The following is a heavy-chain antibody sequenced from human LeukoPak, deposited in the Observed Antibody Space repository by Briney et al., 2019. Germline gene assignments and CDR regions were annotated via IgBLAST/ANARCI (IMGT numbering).Heavy chain of an antibody. V-gene: IGHV4-34*01. J-gene: IGHJ4*02. Sequence: SETLSLTCAVYGGSFSGYYWSWIRQPPGKGLEWIGEINHGGSTNYNPSLKSRLTISVDTSKNQFSLKLSSVTAADTAVYYCAREGVYYDILAAYYRPHYFDFWGQGTLVTVSS. CDR1: GGSFSGYY. CDR2: INHGGST. D-gene: IGHD3-9*01. CDR3: AREGVYYDILAAYYRPHYFDF.